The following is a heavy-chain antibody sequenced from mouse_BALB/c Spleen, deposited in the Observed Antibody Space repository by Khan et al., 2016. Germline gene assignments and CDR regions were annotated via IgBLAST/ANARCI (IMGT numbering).Heavy chain of an antibody. J-gene: IGHJ3*01. CDR3: ASYGNYEWFTY. CDR2: ISYDGSN. Sequence: EVQLQESGPGLVKPSQSLSLTCSVTGYSITSGYYWNWIRQFPGNKLEWMGYISYDGSNNYNPSLKNRISITRDTSKNQFFLKLNSVTTEDIATSYGASYGNYEWFTYWGQGTLVTVSA. D-gene: IGHD2-1*01. V-gene: IGHV3-6*02. CDR1: GYSITSGYY.